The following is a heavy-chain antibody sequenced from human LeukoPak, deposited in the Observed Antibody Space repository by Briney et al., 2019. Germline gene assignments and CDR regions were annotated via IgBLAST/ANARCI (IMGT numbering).Heavy chain of an antibody. CDR1: GFTFSSYD. V-gene: IGHV3-30*18. D-gene: IGHD2-15*01. J-gene: IGHJ4*02. CDR3: AKDHLLQGDYFDY. CDR2: ISYDGSNK. Sequence: GGSLRLSCAASGFTFSSYDMHWVRQAPGKGLEWVAVISYDGSNKYYADSVKGRVTISRDNSKNTLYVQMNSLRAEDTAVYYCAKDHLLQGDYFDYWGQGTLVTVSS.